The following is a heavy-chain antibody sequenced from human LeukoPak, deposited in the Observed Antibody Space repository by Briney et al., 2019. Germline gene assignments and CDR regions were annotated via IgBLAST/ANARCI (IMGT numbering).Heavy chain of an antibody. CDR2: IYYSGST. J-gene: IGHJ4*02. CDR1: GGSISSGGYH. V-gene: IGHV4-31*03. Sequence: SETLTLTCTVSGGSISSGGYHWSWIRQHPGKGLEWIGYIYYSGSTYYNPSLKSRVTISVDTSKNQFSLKLSSVTAADTAVYYCARVIGSSWYYFDYWGQGTLVSVSS. CDR3: ARVIGSSWYYFDY. D-gene: IGHD6-13*01.